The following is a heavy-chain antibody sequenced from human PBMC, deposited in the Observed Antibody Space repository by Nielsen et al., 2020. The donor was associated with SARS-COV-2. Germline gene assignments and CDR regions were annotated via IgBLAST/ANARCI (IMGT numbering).Heavy chain of an antibody. CDR2: ISYDGSNK. J-gene: IGHJ3*02. CDR3: AKIGGAETSYDAFDI. CDR1: GFTFSSYG. D-gene: IGHD2-15*01. V-gene: IGHV3-30-3*02. Sequence: GESLKISCAASGFTFSSYGMHWARQAPGKGLEWVAVISYDGSNKYYADSVKGRFTISRDNSKNTLYLQMNSLRAEDTALYYCAKIGGAETSYDAFDIWGQGTMVTVSS.